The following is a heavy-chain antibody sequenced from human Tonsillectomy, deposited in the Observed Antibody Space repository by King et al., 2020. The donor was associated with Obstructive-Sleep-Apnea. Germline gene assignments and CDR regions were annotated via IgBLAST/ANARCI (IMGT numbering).Heavy chain of an antibody. CDR2: ITSTKAYV. D-gene: IGHD2/OR15-2a*01. V-gene: IGHV3-21*01. CDR1: GFTFSTYT. J-gene: IGHJ6*02. Sequence: VQLVESGGGLVKPGGSLRLSCAASGFTFSTYTMNWVRQAPGRGLEWVSSITSTKAYVGYAEAVKGRFTISRDNARNSLYLQMNSLRVEDTAVYYCAGALNVIHDYYYGMDVWGQGTTVTVS. CDR3: AGALNVIHDYYYGMDV.